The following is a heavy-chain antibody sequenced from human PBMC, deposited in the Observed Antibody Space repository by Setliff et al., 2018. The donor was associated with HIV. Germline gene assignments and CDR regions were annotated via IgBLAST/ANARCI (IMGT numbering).Heavy chain of an antibody. CDR2: IYSGGIT. J-gene: IGHJ3*02. CDR1: GGSISSAY. CDR3: ARRQQLWLLYAFDI. D-gene: IGHD5-18*01. Sequence: PSETLSLTCAVSGGSISSAYWSWVRQPPGKGLEWIGYIYSGGITKYNPSLKSRVTISVDTSKNRFSLTLRSVTAADTAVYYCARRQQLWLLYAFDIWGQGTMVTVSS. V-gene: IGHV4-59*08.